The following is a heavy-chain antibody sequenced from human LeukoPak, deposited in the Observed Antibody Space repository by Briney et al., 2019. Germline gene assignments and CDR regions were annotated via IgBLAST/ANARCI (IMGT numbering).Heavy chain of an antibody. V-gene: IGHV1-46*01. CDR3: ASNLGATTRGGY. D-gene: IGHD1-26*01. J-gene: IGHJ4*02. CDR1: GYTLTELS. CDR2: INPSGGST. Sequence: ASVKVSCKVSGYTLTELSMHWVRQAPGQGLEWMGIINPSGGSTSYAQKFQGRVTMTRDMSTSTVYMELSSLRSEDTAVYYCASNLGATTRGGYWGQGTLVTVSS.